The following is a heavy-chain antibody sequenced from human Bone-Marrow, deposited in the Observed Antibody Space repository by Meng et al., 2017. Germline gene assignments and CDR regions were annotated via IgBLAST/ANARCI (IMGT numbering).Heavy chain of an antibody. V-gene: IGHV1-69*13. CDR1: GGTFSNYG. CDR3: AREQVGDRSGKYYYLYGMDV. J-gene: IGHJ6*02. D-gene: IGHD3-22*01. CDR2: IIPIFATT. Sequence: SVKVSCKASGGTFSNYGISWVRQAPGQGLEWMGVIIPIFATTNYAQKFQGRVTISVDEAMTTAYMELSSVRSEDTAVYYCAREQVGDRSGKYYYLYGMDVWGQGTTVTVSS.